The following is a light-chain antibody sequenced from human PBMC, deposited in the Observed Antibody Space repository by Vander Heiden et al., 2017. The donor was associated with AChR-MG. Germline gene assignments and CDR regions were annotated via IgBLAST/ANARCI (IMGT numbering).Light chain of an antibody. CDR2: SNN. CDR1: SSNIGSNT. J-gene: IGLJ1*01. Sequence: QSVLTQPPSASGTPGQRVTISCSGSSSNIGSNTVNWYQQLPGTAPKLLIYSNNQRPSGVPDRVSGSKSGTSASLAISGLQSEDEADYYCAAWDDSLNGHYVFGTGTKVTVL. V-gene: IGLV1-44*01. CDR3: AAWDDSLNGHYV.